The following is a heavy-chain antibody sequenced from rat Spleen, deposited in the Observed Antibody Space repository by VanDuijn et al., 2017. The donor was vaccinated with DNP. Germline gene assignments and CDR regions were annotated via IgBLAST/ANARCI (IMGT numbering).Heavy chain of an antibody. CDR3: AGGKVATAMDA. D-gene: IGHD1-3*01. J-gene: IGHJ4*01. Sequence: QVQLKESGPGLVQPSQTLSLTCTVSGFSLTSYNVHWVRQPTGKGLEWMGIIWTGGSTDYNSALKSRLSISRDTSKSQVFLKMNSLQTEDIATYYCAGGKVATAMDAWGQGTSVTVSS. CDR2: IWTGGST. V-gene: IGHV2-30*01. CDR1: GFSLTSYN.